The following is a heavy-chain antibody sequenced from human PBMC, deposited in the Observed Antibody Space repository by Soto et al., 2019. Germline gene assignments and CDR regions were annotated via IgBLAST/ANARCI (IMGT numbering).Heavy chain of an antibody. CDR3: LRAISLRNDAFDI. V-gene: IGHV3-30-3*01. CDR1: GFTFSSYA. Sequence: QVQLVESGGGVVQPGRSLRLSCAASGFTFSSYAMHWVRQAPGKGLEWVAVISYDGSNKYYADSVKGRFTISRDNSKNTLYLQMNSLRAEDTAVYYCLRAISLRNDAFDIWGQGTMVTVSS. CDR2: ISYDGSNK. J-gene: IGHJ3*02.